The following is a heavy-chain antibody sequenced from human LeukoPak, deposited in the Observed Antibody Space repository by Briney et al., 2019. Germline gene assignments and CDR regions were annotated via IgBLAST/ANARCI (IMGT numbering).Heavy chain of an antibody. D-gene: IGHD1-26*01. CDR2: ISGSGGST. Sequence: GGTLRLSCAASGFTFSSYGMSWVRQAPGKGLEWVSAISGSGGSTYYADSVKGRFTISRDNSNYTLYLQMNSLRAEDTAVYYCANVFSGSYAYSYYYMDVWGKGTTVTISS. J-gene: IGHJ6*03. CDR1: GFTFSSYG. V-gene: IGHV3-23*01. CDR3: ANVFSGSYAYSYYYMDV.